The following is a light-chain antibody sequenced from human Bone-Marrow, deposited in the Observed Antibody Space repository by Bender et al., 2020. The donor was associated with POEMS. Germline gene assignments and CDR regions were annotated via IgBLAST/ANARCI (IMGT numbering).Light chain of an antibody. V-gene: IGLV1-44*01. CDR2: SDN. CDR3: AACGAGLGGVV. CDR1: NSNIGTNA. J-gene: IGLJ3*02. Sequence: QSVLTQPPSASGTPGQRVTISCSGSNSNIGTNAVNWYQQFPGTAPKLLIYSDNQRPSGVPDRFYAFKSGTSSSLAISGLQSDDVADCSCAACGAGLGGVVFGGGSTLTVL.